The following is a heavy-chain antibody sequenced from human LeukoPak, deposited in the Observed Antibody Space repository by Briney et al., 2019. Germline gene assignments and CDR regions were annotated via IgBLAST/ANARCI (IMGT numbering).Heavy chain of an antibody. V-gene: IGHV3-30-3*01. CDR2: VSYDGTNE. D-gene: IGHD3-22*01. CDR3: AKDWEDYYDSSGSFY. CDR1: GVIFNNFA. Sequence: GRPLRLSCAASGVIFNNFAFHWVRQAPGKGLEWVAAVSYDGTNECYAESVRGRLTISRDNSKNTLYLQMNSLRAEDTAVYYCAKDWEDYYDSSGSFYWGQGTLVTVSS. J-gene: IGHJ4*02.